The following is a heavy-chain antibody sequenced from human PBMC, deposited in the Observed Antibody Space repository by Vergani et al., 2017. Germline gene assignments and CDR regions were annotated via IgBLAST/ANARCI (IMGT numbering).Heavy chain of an antibody. Sequence: QLQLQESGPGLVKPSETLSLTCTVSGVSIGSNSYYWGWIRQPPGKGLEWIGTIYYTGTTYYNEAHKSRLTISVDTSKNQFSLNLTSVTAADTAVYCCTRHGRSGWAGYFQHWGQGTLVTASS. V-gene: IGHV4-39*01. CDR2: IYYTGTT. D-gene: IGHD6-19*01. CDR3: TRHGRSGWAGYFQH. J-gene: IGHJ1*01. CDR1: GVSIGSNSYY.